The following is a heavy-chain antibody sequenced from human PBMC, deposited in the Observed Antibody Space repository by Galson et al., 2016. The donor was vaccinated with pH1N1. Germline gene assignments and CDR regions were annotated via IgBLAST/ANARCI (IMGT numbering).Heavy chain of an antibody. CDR3: ARARDWYFDV. Sequence: VKVSCKASGYTFTGYYIHWVRQAPGQGLVWMGCINPNSGGTNYAQNFQDRVTMTWDTSITTAYMELSRLRSDDTAMFYCARARDWYFDVWGRGTLVSVSS. CDR2: INPNSGGT. J-gene: IGHJ2*01. CDR1: GYTFTGYY. V-gene: IGHV1-2*02.